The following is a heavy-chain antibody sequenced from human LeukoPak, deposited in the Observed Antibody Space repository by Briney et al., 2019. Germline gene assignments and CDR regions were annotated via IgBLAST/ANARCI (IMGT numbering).Heavy chain of an antibody. CDR1: GYTFTSYG. V-gene: IGHV1-69*05. D-gene: IGHD3-22*01. CDR3: ARDNNYYDSSGYYSPGDY. CDR2: IIPIFGTA. Sequence: ASVKVSCKASGYTFTSYGISWVRQAPGQGLEWMGGIIPIFGTANYAQKFQGRVTITTDESTGTAYMELSSLRSEDTAVYYCARDNNYYDSSGYYSPGDYWGQGTLVTVSS. J-gene: IGHJ4*02.